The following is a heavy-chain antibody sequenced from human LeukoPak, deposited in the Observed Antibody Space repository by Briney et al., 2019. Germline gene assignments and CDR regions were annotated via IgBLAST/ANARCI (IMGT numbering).Heavy chain of an antibody. Sequence: PGGSLRPSCAASGFTLSTYWMHWVRQAPGKGLEWVSSISSSSSYIYYADSVKGRFTISRDNAKNSLYLQMNSLRAEDTAVYYCARDGVKTVALTYYFDYWGQGTLVTVSS. CDR3: ARDGVKTVALTYYFDY. J-gene: IGHJ4*02. CDR1: GFTLSTYW. CDR2: ISSSSSYI. V-gene: IGHV3-21*01. D-gene: IGHD6-19*01.